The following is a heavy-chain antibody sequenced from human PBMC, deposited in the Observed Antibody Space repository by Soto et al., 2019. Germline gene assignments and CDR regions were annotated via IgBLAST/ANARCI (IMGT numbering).Heavy chain of an antibody. CDR3: ARVGYDILPGYYLSHHYYYYMDV. V-gene: IGHV1-46*03. CDR1: GYTFTSYY. CDR2: INPSGGST. D-gene: IGHD3-9*01. J-gene: IGHJ6*03. Sequence: ASVKVSCKASGYTFTSYYMHWVRQAPGQGLEWMGIINPSGGSTSYAQKFQGRVTMTRDTSTSTVYMELSSLRSEDTAVYYCARVGYDILPGYYLSHHYYYYMDVSGKGTTVTVSS.